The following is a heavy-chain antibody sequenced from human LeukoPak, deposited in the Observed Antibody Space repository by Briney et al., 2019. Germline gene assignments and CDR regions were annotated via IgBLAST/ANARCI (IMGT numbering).Heavy chain of an antibody. D-gene: IGHD2-21*01. CDR1: GFTFSSYE. J-gene: IGHJ4*02. V-gene: IGHV3-48*03. CDR3: AKAADPIAGLFDY. CDR2: ISSSGSTI. Sequence: GGSLRLSCAASGFTFSSYEMNWVRQAPGKGLEWVSYISSSGSTIYYADSVKGRFTISRDNAKNSQYLQMNRLRAEDPAVYYCAKAADPIAGLFDYWGQGNLVTVSS.